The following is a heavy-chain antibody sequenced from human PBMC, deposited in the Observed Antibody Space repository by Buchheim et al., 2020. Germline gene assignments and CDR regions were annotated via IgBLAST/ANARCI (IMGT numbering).Heavy chain of an antibody. D-gene: IGHD3-16*01. CDR2: ITASGT. CDR3: SKDVPASGWGLY. Sequence: EVQLLESGGGLVQPGGSLRLSCAASEFFFSTYALSWVRQAPGKGLEWVSSITASGTFYADSVKGRFTISRDNSPNTLYPQMDSLRAEDTAIYYCSKDVPASGWGLYWGQGTL. J-gene: IGHJ4*02. CDR1: EFFFSTYA. V-gene: IGHV3-23*01.